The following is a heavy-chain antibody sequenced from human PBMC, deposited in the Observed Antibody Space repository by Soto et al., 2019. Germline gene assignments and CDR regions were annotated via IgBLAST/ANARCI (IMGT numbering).Heavy chain of an antibody. Sequence: SETLSLTCAVYGGSFSGYYWSWIRQPPGKGLEWIGEINHSGSTNYNPSLKSRVTISVDTSKNQFSLKLSSVTAADTAVYYCARAPDPSPAMDVWGKGTTVTVSS. CDR3: ARAPDPSPAMDV. J-gene: IGHJ6*04. V-gene: IGHV4-34*01. CDR1: GGSFSGYY. CDR2: INHSGST.